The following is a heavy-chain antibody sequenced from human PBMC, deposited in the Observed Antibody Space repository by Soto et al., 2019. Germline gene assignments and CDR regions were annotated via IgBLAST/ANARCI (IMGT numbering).Heavy chain of an antibody. V-gene: IGHV5-51*01. CDR1: GYSFTSYW. CDR2: IYPGDSDT. CDR3: ARWDDSSGPDSYFDY. J-gene: IGHJ4*02. Sequence: GESLKISCKGSGYSFTSYWIGWVRQMPGKGLEWMGIIYPGDSDTRYSPSFQGQVTISAGKSISTAYLQWSSLKASDTAMYYCARWDDSSGPDSYFDYWGQGTLVTVSS. D-gene: IGHD3-22*01.